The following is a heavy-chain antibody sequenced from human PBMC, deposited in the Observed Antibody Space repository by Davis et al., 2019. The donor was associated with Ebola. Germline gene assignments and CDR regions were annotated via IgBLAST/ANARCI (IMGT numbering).Heavy chain of an antibody. CDR3: ARDSGSYYDLYYYGMDV. CDR2: INPSGGST. D-gene: IGHD1-26*01. J-gene: IGHJ6*02. Sequence: AASVKVSCKASGYTFTSYYMHWVRQAPGQGLEWMGIINPSGGSTNYAQKLQGRVTMTTDTSTSTAYMELRSLRSDDTAVYYCARDSGSYYDLYYYGMDVWGQGTTVTVSS. CDR1: GYTFTSYY. V-gene: IGHV1-46*01.